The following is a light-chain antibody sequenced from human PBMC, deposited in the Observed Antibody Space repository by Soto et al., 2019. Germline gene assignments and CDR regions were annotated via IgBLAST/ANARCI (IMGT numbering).Light chain of an antibody. J-gene: IGKJ1*01. V-gene: IGKV1-39*01. CDR2: AAS. CDR3: QQSYSTPRT. Sequence: DIQMTQSPSSLSASVGDRVTITCRASQSISSYLNWYQQKLGKAPKLLIHAASSLQSGVPSRFSGSGSGTDFTLTIRSLQPEDFATYYCQQSYSTPRTFGQGTKVEIK. CDR1: QSISSY.